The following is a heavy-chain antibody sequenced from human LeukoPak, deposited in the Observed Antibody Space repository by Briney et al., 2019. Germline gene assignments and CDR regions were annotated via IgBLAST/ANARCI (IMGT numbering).Heavy chain of an antibody. CDR2: INPSGGST. J-gene: IGHJ4*02. V-gene: IGHV1-46*01. CDR3: ARDSTEGPFDY. D-gene: IGHD3-3*02. CDR1: GYTFTSYY. Sequence: ASVKVSCNSSGYTFTSYYMHWVRQAPGQGLEWMGIINPSGGSTSYAQKFQGRVTMTRDTSTSTVYMELSSLRSEDTAVYYCARDSTEGPFDYWGQGTLVTVSS.